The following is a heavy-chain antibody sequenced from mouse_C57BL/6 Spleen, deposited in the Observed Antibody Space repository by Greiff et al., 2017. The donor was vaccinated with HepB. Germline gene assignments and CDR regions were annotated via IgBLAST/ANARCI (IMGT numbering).Heavy chain of an antibody. J-gene: IGHJ4*01. D-gene: IGHD2-4*01. CDR1: GYAFSSSW. CDR2: IYPGDGDT. Sequence: VQLQQSGPELVKPGASVKISCKASGYAFSSSWMNWVKQRPGKGLEWIGRIYPGDGDTNYNGKFKGKATLTADKSSSTAYMQLSSLTSEDSAVYFCARPLYYDYDPYAMDYWGQGTSVTVSS. CDR3: ARPLYYDYDPYAMDY. V-gene: IGHV1-82*01.